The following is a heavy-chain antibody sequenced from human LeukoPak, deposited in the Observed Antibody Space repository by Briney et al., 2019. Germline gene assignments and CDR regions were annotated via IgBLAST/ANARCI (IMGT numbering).Heavy chain of an antibody. CDR2: IYSGGST. D-gene: IGHD1-14*01. CDR3: ARLTGRRYYYYGMDV. Sequence: GGSLRLSCAASGFTLSNYAMNWVRQAPGKGLEWVSVIYSGGSTYYADSVKGRFTISRDNSKNTLYLQMNSLRAEDTAVYYCARLTGRRYYYYGMDVWGQGTTVTVSS. V-gene: IGHV3-53*01. CDR1: GFTLSNYA. J-gene: IGHJ6*02.